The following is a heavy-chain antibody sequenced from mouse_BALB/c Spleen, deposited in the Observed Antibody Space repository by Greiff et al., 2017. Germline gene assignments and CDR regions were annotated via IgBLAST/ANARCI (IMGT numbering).Heavy chain of an antibody. CDR1: GFTFSSYG. J-gene: IGHJ2*01. CDR3: AREGDYDYVFDY. V-gene: IGHV5-6-3*01. D-gene: IGHD2-4*01. Sequence: DVKLVESGGGLVQPGGSLKLSCAASGFTFSSYGMSWVRQTPDKRLELVATINSNGGSTYYPDSVKGRFTISRDNAKNTLYLQMSSLKSEDTAMYYCAREGDYDYVFDYWGQGTTLTVSS. CDR2: INSNGGST.